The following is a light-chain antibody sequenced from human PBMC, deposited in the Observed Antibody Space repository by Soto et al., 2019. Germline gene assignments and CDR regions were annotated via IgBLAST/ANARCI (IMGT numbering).Light chain of an antibody. Sequence: QSVLTQPPSVSATPGQKVTISCSGSSSNIGESYVYWYQHLPGTAPKLLIYNNNKRPSGIPDRFSGSSSGTSATLGITGLQTEDEADYYCGTWDSSLSTGIFGGGTKLTVL. V-gene: IGLV1-51*01. CDR2: NNN. CDR3: GTWDSSLSTGI. CDR1: SSNIGESY. J-gene: IGLJ2*01.